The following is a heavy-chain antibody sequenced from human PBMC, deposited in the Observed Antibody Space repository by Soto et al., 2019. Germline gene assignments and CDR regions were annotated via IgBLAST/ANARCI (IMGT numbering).Heavy chain of an antibody. D-gene: IGHD3-22*01. J-gene: IGHJ3*02. CDR2: IHERGVT. Sequence: PSETLSLTCDVSGGSVSDYYWSWIRQAPGKGLEWIGYIHERGVTNYNPSLKSRVTMSVDTSKNQFSLSLRSVTTADTAVYFCARYDSSGYGAFDIWGQGTMVTVSS. V-gene: IGHV4-59*02. CDR3: ARYDSSGYGAFDI. CDR1: GGSVSDYY.